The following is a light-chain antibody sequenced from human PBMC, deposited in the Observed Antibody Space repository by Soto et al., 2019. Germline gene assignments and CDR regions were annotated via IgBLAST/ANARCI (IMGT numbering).Light chain of an antibody. CDR3: QQYNRYPPT. Sequence: DIQMTQSPSSLPASVGDRVTITCRASQVISNYLAWFQQKPGKAPKSLIYAASSLQTVVPSKFSGSGSGTDVTLTMSCVKPEDFANSYCQQYNRYPPTVGQRNKVAIK. CDR2: AAS. V-gene: IGKV1-16*02. CDR1: QVISNY. J-gene: IGKJ1*01.